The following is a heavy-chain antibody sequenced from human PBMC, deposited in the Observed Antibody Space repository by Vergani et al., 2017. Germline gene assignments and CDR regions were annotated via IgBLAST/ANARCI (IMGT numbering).Heavy chain of an antibody. D-gene: IGHD3-22*01. V-gene: IGHV1-18*01. Sequence: QVQLVQSGAEVKKPGASVKVSCKASGYTFTSYGISWVRQAPGQGLEWMGWISAYNGNTNYAQKLQGRVTMTTDTSTSTAYMELRSLRSDDTAVYYCGRGXYYDSSGYPGADYGMDVWGQGTTVTGSS. CDR1: GYTFTSYG. J-gene: IGHJ6*02. CDR3: GRGXYYDSSGYPGADYGMDV. CDR2: ISAYNGNT.